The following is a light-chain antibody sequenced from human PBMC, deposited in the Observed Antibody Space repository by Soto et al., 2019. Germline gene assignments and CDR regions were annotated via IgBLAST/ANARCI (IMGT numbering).Light chain of an antibody. CDR1: QSISSY. Sequence: DIQMTQSPSSLSASVGDRVTITCRASQSISSYLNWYQQKPGKAPKLLIYAASNLQSGVPSRFSGSGFGTDFTLTISSLQPEDFATYYCQQSYNTLTFGGGTKVDIK. CDR2: AAS. J-gene: IGKJ4*01. V-gene: IGKV1-39*01. CDR3: QQSYNTLT.